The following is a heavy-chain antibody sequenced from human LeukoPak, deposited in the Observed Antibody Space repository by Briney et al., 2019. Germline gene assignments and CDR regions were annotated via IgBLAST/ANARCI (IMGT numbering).Heavy chain of an antibody. D-gene: IGHD3-22*01. CDR3: ATAAYYYDSSGTAFDY. CDR1: GYTFTSYN. CDR2: MNPNSGNT. V-gene: IGHV1-8*01. J-gene: IGHJ4*02. Sequence: ASVKVSCKASGYTFTSYNINWVRQATGQGLEWMGWMNPNSGNTGYAQKFQGRVTMTRNTSISTAYMELSSLRSDDTAVYYCATAAYYYDSSGTAFDYWGQGTLVTVSS.